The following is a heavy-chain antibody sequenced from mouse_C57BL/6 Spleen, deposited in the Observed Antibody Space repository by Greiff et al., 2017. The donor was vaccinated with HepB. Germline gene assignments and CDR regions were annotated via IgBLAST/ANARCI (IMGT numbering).Heavy chain of an antibody. J-gene: IGHJ3*01. D-gene: IGHD2-5*01. CDR1: GFTFSDYG. Sequence: EVQLVESGGGLVKPGGSLKLSCAASGFTFSDYGMHWVRQAPEKGLEWVAYISSGSSTIYYADTVKGRFTISRDNAKNTLFLQMTSLRSEDTAMYDCARSSYYSNFSFAYWGQGTLVTVSA. V-gene: IGHV5-17*01. CDR2: ISSGSSTI. CDR3: ARSSYYSNFSFAY.